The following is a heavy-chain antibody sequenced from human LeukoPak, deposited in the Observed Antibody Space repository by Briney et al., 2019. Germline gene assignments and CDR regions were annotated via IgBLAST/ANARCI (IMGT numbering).Heavy chain of an antibody. CDR1: GFTFSDYS. CDR3: SRRFDC. J-gene: IGHJ4*02. CDR2: IDGSGDTI. V-gene: IGHV3-48*02. Sequence: GESLRLSCAASGFTFSDYSMDWVRQAPGKGLEWVSYIDGSGDTIYYADSVKGRFTISRNNAKNSLDLQMNSLRDEDTAVYYCSRRFDCWGQGTLVTVSS.